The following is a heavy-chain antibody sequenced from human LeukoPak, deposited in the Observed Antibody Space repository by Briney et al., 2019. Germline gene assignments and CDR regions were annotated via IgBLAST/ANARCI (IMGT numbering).Heavy chain of an antibody. CDR2: INHSGST. V-gene: IGHV4-34*01. Sequence: PSETLSLTCAVYGGSFSGYYWSWIRQPPGKGLEWIGEINHSGSTNYNPSLKSRVTISVDTSKNQFSLKPSSVTAADTTVYYCAASRYDYGDYVPLVYWGQGTLVTVSS. J-gene: IGHJ4*02. CDR3: AASRYDYGDYVPLVY. D-gene: IGHD4-17*01. CDR1: GGSFSGYY.